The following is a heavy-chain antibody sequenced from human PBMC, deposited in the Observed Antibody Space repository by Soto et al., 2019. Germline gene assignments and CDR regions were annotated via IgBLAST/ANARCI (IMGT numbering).Heavy chain of an antibody. CDR3: EGDPYYYGSAF. Sequence: QVQLVESGGGLVEPGGSLRLSCAASGFRFSDHYMTWIRQAPGKGLEWVSKISSGGTTMYYADSVKGRFTVSRDNAQNSLYLQMNGLRAEDTAVYYCEGDPYYYGSAFWGQGTLVTVSS. D-gene: IGHD3-10*01. CDR1: GFRFSDHY. CDR2: ISSGGTTM. J-gene: IGHJ4*02. V-gene: IGHV3-11*01.